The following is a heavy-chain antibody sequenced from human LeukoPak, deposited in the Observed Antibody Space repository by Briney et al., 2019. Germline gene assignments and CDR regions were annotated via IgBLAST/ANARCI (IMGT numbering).Heavy chain of an antibody. V-gene: IGHV4-4*09. CDR2: FYTSGST. Sequence: PSETLSLTCTVSGGSISSYYWSWIRQPPGKGLEWIGYFYTSGSTNYNPSLKSRVTISVDTSKNQFSLKLSSVTAADTAVYYCAGAYSGSYFNWFDPWGQGTLVTVSS. CDR3: AGAYSGSYFNWFDP. D-gene: IGHD1-26*01. J-gene: IGHJ5*02. CDR1: GGSISSYY.